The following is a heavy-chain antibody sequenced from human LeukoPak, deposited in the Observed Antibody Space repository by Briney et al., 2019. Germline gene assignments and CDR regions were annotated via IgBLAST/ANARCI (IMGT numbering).Heavy chain of an antibody. CDR2: IYTSGST. CDR1: GGSISSGSYY. D-gene: IGHD5-18*01. V-gene: IGHV4-61*02. J-gene: IGHJ4*02. Sequence: SSETLSLTCTVSGGSISSGSYYWSWIRQPAGKGLEWIGRIYTSGSTNYNPSLKSRVTISVDTSKNQFSLKLSSVTAADTAVYYCASNRIQLWSNPLDYWGQGTLVTVSS. CDR3: ASNRIQLWSNPLDY.